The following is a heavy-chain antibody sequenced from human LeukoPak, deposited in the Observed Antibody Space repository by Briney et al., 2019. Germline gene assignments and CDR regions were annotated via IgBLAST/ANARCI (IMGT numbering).Heavy chain of an antibody. CDR2: IYHSGST. D-gene: IGHD3-10*01. V-gene: IGHV4-30-2*01. Sequence: SEALSLTCAVSGGSISSGGYSWSWIRQPPGKGLEWIRYIYHSGSTYYNTSLKSRVTISVDRTKNQFPLKLSSVTAADTAVYYCARAQLLWFGESWFDPWGQRTLVTVSS. J-gene: IGHJ5*02. CDR1: GGSISSGGYS. CDR3: ARAQLLWFGESWFDP.